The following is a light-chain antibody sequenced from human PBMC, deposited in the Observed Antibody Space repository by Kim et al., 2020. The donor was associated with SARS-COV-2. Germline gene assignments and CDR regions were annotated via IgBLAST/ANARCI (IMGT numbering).Light chain of an antibody. CDR2: DAS. CDR1: QTISSF. CDR3: QQYNDWPPGYT. Sequence: EIVMTQSPATLSVSPGERATLSCRASQTISSFLAWYQQKPGQAPRLLIYDASTRATGVPARFSGSGSGTEFTLTINSLQSEDFAIYYFQQYNDWPPGYTFGQGTKLEI. V-gene: IGKV3-15*01. J-gene: IGKJ2*01.